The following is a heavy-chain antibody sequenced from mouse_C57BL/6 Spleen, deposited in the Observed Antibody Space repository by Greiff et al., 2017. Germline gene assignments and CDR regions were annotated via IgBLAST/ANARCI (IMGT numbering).Heavy chain of an antibody. CDR1: GFNIKDYY. CDR3: ARGGNYDAMDY. CDR2: IDPEDGET. Sequence: EVQLQQSGAELVKPGASVKLSCTASGFNIKDYYMHWVKQRTEQGLEWIGRIDPEDGETKYDPKFQGKATITADTSSNTADLQLSSLTSEDTAVYYCARGGNYDAMDYWGQGTSVTVSS. V-gene: IGHV14-2*01. J-gene: IGHJ4*01.